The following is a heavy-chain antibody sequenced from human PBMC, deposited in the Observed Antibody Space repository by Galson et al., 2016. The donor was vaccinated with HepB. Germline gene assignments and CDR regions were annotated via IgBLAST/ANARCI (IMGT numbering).Heavy chain of an antibody. CDR1: AFNIRKNY. CDR3: APLGYCTAGTCYRVQ. CDR2: IYQSGTT. V-gene: IGHV4-4*02. D-gene: IGHD2-8*02. J-gene: IGHJ4*02. Sequence: SLRLSCAASAFNIRKNYMSWVRQAPGQGLGWIGEIYQSGTTNYNPSLKSRVTISLDKSRNEFSLKLTSVTAADTAVYYCAPLGYCTAGTCYRVQWGQGHLVTVSS.